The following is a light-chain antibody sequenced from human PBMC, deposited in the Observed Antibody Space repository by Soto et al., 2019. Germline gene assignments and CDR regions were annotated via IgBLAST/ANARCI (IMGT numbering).Light chain of an antibody. Sequence: EIVLPQSPATLSLSPGERATLSCRASQSISTYLAWYQQKPGQAPRLLIHDSSNRATGIPARFSGSGSGTDFTLTISRLEPEDVAVYYCQRRNNWPGTFGQGTKVEIK. J-gene: IGKJ1*01. V-gene: IGKV3-11*01. CDR2: DSS. CDR3: QRRNNWPGT. CDR1: QSISTY.